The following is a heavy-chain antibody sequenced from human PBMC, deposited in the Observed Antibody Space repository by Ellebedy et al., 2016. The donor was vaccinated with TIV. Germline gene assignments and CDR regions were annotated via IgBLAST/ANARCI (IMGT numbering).Heavy chain of an antibody. D-gene: IGHD2-2*01. Sequence: GGSLRLXXAASGFTFSSYAMSWVRQAPGKGLEWVSAISGSGGSTYYADSVKGRFTISRDNSKNTLYLQMNSLRAEDTAVYYCAKGGCSSTSCYSHFYYYYYYMDVWGKGTTVTVSS. CDR2: ISGSGGST. V-gene: IGHV3-23*01. J-gene: IGHJ6*03. CDR3: AKGGCSSTSCYSHFYYYYYYMDV. CDR1: GFTFSSYA.